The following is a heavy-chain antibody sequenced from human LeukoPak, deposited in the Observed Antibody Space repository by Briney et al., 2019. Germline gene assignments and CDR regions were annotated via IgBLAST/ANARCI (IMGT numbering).Heavy chain of an antibody. CDR2: IIPIFGTA. D-gene: IGHD6-13*01. V-gene: IGHV1-69*05. CDR1: GGTFSSYA. Sequence: ASVKVSCKASGGTFSSYAISWVRQAPGQGLEWMGGIIPIFGTANYAQKLQGRVTMTTDTSTSTAYMELRSLRSDDTAVYYCARDSRRYSSSWYVGVWFDPWGQGTLVTVSS. J-gene: IGHJ5*02. CDR3: ARDSRRYSSSWYVGVWFDP.